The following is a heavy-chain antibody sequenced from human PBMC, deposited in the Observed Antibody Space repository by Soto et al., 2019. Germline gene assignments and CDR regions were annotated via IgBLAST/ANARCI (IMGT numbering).Heavy chain of an antibody. CDR3: AKDKGGGFGELLG. V-gene: IGHV3-9*01. CDR1: GFTFDDYA. Sequence: EVQLVESGGGLVQPGRSLRLSCAASGFTFDDYAMHWVRQAPGKGLEWVSGISWNSGSIAYGISVKGRFTISRDNATNSLYLQMNSLRPEDTALYYCAKDKGGGFGELLGWGQGTLVTVSS. J-gene: IGHJ4*02. D-gene: IGHD3-10*01. CDR2: ISWNSGSI.